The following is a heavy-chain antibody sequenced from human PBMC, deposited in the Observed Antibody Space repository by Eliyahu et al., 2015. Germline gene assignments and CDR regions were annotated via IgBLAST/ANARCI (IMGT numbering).Heavy chain of an antibody. J-gene: IGHJ4*02. Sequence: QLQLQESGPGLVKPSETLSLTCTVSGGXISXSSYYWGWIRQPPGKGLEWIGSIYYSGSTYYNPSLKSRVTISVDTSKNQFSLKLSSVTAADTAVYYCAVVVVVAANPWYFDYWGQGTLVTVSS. D-gene: IGHD2-15*01. V-gene: IGHV4-39*01. CDR3: AVVVVVAANPWYFDY. CDR2: IYYSGST. CDR1: GGXISXSSYY.